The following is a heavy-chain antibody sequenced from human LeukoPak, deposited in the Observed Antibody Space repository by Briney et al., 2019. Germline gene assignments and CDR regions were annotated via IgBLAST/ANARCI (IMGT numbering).Heavy chain of an antibody. V-gene: IGHV4-34*01. CDR2: INHSGST. CDR3: ARQPSDVAAYY. D-gene: IGHD2-15*01. CDR1: GFTFSSYS. J-gene: IGHJ4*02. Sequence: GSLRLSCAASGFTFSSYSMNWVRQAPGKGLEWIGEINHSGSTNYNPSLKSRVTISVDTSKNQFSLKLSSVTAADTAVYYCARQPSDVAAYYWGQGTLVTVSS.